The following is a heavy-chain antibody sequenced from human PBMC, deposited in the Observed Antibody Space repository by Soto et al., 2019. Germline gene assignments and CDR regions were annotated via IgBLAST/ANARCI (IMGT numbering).Heavy chain of an antibody. V-gene: IGHV3-23*01. D-gene: IGHD5-12*01. CDR1: GFTFSSYA. CDR3: AKDNDYLTNAFDI. CDR2: ISGSGGST. J-gene: IGHJ3*02. Sequence: PGGSLRLSCAASGFTFSSYAMSWVRQAPGKGLEWVSAISGSGGSTYYADSVKGRFTISRDNSKNTLYLQMNSLRAEDTAVYYYAKDNDYLTNAFDIWGQGTMVTVSS.